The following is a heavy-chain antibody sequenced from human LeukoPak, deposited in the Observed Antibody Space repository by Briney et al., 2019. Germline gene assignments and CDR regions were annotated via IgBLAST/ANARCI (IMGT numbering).Heavy chain of an antibody. J-gene: IGHJ4*02. CDR2: ISAYNGNT. CDR1: GYTFTSYG. V-gene: IGHV1-18*01. D-gene: IGHD3-22*01. Sequence: ASVKVSCKASGYTFTSYGISWVRQAPGQGLEWIGWISAYNGNTNYAQKLQGRVTMTTDTSTSTAYMELRSLRSDDTAVYYCARNNYYDSSGPFDYWGQGTLVTVFS. CDR3: ARNNYYDSSGPFDY.